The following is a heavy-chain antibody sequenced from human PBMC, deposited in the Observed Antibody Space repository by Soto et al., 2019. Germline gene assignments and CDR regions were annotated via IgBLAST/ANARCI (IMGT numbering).Heavy chain of an antibody. J-gene: IGHJ4*02. CDR2: IIFTFNTA. D-gene: IGHD3-16*01. V-gene: IGHV1-69*01. Sequence: QVQLVQSGAEVKKPGSSVKVSCKPSGGTFNGYIITWVRQAPGQGLEWIGGIIFTFNTANYAEKFQGRVSLSADQGTSTAYMELTSLTSEDTAVFYCARGLVGEPGGLEFWGQGTLVSVSS. CDR3: ARGLVGEPGGLEF. CDR1: GGTFNGYI.